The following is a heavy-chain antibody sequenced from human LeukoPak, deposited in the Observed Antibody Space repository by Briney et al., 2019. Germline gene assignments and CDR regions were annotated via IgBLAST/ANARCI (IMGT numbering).Heavy chain of an antibody. CDR1: GDSITSHNW. V-gene: IGHV4-4*02. J-gene: IGHJ4*02. D-gene: IGHD3-10*01. CDR2: IYHSGTT. Sequence: SETLSLTCAVSGDSITSHNWWNWVRQSPGKVLEWIGEIYHSGTTNYSPSLKSRVTISVDKSKNQLSLRLTSVTAADTAVYFCASCLFDYYYFDQWGQGTLVTVSS. CDR3: ASCLFDYYYFDQ.